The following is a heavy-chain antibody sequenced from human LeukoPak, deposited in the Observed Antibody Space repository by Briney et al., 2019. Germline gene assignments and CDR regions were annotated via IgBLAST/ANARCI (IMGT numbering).Heavy chain of an antibody. D-gene: IGHD3-22*01. CDR2: IYTTGGP. CDR3: ARESKIYDGDGYYHDS. Sequence: SETLSLTCTVSGGSINNYYWSWIRKTAGKGLEWVGRIYTTGGPAYNPSLESRVSISVDTSKNQFSLNLRSVTAADTAVYYCARESKIYDGDGYYHDSWGQGTLITVSS. V-gene: IGHV4-4*07. J-gene: IGHJ4*02. CDR1: GGSINNYY.